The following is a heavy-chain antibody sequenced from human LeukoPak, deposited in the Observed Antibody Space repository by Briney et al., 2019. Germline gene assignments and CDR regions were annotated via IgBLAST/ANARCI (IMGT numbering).Heavy chain of an antibody. J-gene: IGHJ4*02. V-gene: IGHV3-30*03. D-gene: IGHD3-22*01. CDR1: GFTFSSYG. CDR2: VSYDGSNK. Sequence: GRSLRLSCAASGFTFSSYGMHWVRQAPGKGLEWVAVVSYDGSNKYYADSVKGRFTISRDNSKNTLDLQMNSLRAEDTAVYYCARPWRGIVVVDYYFDYWGQGTLVTVSS. CDR3: ARPWRGIVVVDYYFDY.